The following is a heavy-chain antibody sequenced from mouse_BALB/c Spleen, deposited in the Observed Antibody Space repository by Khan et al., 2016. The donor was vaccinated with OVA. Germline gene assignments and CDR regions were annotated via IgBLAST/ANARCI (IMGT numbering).Heavy chain of an antibody. CDR2: INPSNGDT. D-gene: IGHD2-1*01. CDR1: GYTFTSFY. V-gene: IGHV1S81*02. J-gene: IGHJ3*01. CDR3: ARSGYGNPFAY. Sequence: VQLQQPGAELVKPGASVKISCKASGYTFTSFYMYWVKQRPGQGLEWIGGINPSNGDTHFYEKFKSQATLTVDKSSTTAYLQFSSLTSEDSAVYCCARSGYGNPFAYWGQGTLVTVSA.